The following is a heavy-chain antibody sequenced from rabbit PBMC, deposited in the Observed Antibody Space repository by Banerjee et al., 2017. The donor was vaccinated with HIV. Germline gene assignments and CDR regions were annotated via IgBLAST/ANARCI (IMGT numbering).Heavy chain of an antibody. D-gene: IGHD4-1*01. CDR1: GFTLSSYW. J-gene: IGHJ4*01. Sequence: QEQLVESGGGLVKPGASLTLTCTASGFTLSSYWMCWVRQAPGKGLEWIACINTSSGNTVYASWAKGPFTISKTSSTTVTLQMTSLTAADTATYFCARDLAGVIGWNFDLWGPGTLVTVS. CDR3: ARDLAGVIGWNFDL. CDR2: INTSSGNT. V-gene: IGHV1S45*01.